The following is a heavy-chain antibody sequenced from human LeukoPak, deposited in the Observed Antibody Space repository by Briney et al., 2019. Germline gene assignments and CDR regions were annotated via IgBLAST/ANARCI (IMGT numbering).Heavy chain of an antibody. CDR3: ARAVRVRGVILGLDY. J-gene: IGHJ4*02. Sequence: PSETLSLTCTVSGGSINSYYWSWIRQPAGKGLEWIGRMYISGETNYNPSLKSRVSVSLDTSKNQFSLKLNSVTAADTAVYCCARAVRVRGVILGLDYWGQGTLVTVSS. V-gene: IGHV4-4*07. CDR2: MYISGET. D-gene: IGHD3-10*01. CDR1: GGSINSYY.